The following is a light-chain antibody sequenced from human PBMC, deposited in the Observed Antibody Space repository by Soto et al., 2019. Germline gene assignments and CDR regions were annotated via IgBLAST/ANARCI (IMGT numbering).Light chain of an antibody. V-gene: IGLV2-14*01. J-gene: IGLJ1*01. Sequence: QSVLTQPPSASGSPGQSVTISCTGTTGDIGAFNYVSWSQQHPGKAPQLMIYEVSNRPSGVSNRFSRSKSGNTASLTISGLQAEDEADYYCTSYTSSSTYVFGSGTKVTVL. CDR2: EVS. CDR1: TGDIGAFNY. CDR3: TSYTSSSTYV.